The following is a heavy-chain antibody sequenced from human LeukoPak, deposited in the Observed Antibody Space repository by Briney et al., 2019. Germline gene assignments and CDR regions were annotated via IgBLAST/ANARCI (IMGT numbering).Heavy chain of an antibody. V-gene: IGHV4-39*07. CDR2: IYYSGST. J-gene: IGHJ5*02. CDR1: GGSISSGSYY. Sequence: SETLSLTCTVSGGSISSGSYYWSWIRQPPGKGLEWIGSIYYSGSTYYNPSLKSRVTISVDTSKNQFSLKLSSVTAADTAVYYGARDEWRVTIFGVVTNNWFDPWGQGTLVTVSS. D-gene: IGHD3-3*01. CDR3: ARDEWRVTIFGVVTNNWFDP.